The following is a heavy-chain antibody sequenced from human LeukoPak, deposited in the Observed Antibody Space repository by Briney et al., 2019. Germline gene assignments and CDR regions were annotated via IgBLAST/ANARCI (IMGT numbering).Heavy chain of an antibody. CDR3: AGNCDFWSGYYVNWFDP. V-gene: IGHV4-59*10. CDR2: IYTSGST. D-gene: IGHD3-3*01. Sequence: PSETLSLTCAVYGGSFSGYYWSWIRQPAGKGLEWIGRIYTSGSTNYNPSLKSRVTISVDTSKNQFSLKLSSVTAADTAVYYCAGNCDFWSGYYVNWFDPWGQGTLVTVSS. CDR1: GGSFSGYY. J-gene: IGHJ5*02.